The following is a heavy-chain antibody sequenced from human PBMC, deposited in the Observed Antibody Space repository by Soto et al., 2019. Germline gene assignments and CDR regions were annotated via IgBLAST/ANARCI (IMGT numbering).Heavy chain of an antibody. V-gene: IGHV3-9*01. CDR1: GFTFDDYA. D-gene: IGHD4-17*01. Sequence: EVQLVESGGGLVQPGRSLRLSCAASGFTFDDYAMHWVRQAPGKGLEWVSGISWNSGSIGYADSVKGRFTISRDNAKNSLYLQMNSLRAEDTALYYCAKGLYGDYVWAFDIWGQGTMVTVSS. J-gene: IGHJ3*02. CDR3: AKGLYGDYVWAFDI. CDR2: ISWNSGSI.